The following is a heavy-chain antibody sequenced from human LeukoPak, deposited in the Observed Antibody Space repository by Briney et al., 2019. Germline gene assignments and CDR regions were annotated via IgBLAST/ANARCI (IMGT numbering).Heavy chain of an antibody. J-gene: IGHJ4*02. V-gene: IGHV4-39*07. Sequence: SETLSLTCTVSGGSISSSSYYWGWIRQPPGKGLEWIGSIYYSGSTYYNPSLKSRVTISVDTSKNQFSLKLSSVTAADTAVYYCARGDSGYDWDYLDYWGQGTLVTVSS. CDR2: IYYSGST. D-gene: IGHD5-12*01. CDR1: GGSISSSSYY. CDR3: ARGDSGYDWDYLDY.